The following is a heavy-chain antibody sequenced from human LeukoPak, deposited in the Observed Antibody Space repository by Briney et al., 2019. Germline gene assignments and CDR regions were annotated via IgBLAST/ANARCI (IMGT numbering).Heavy chain of an antibody. CDR2: VSSSGSTI. CDR1: GFTFSSYE. D-gene: IGHD3-22*01. CDR3: ARDDYYDSSGYYY. J-gene: IGHJ4*02. V-gene: IGHV3-48*03. Sequence: PGGSLRLSCAASGFTFSSYEMNWVRQAPGKGLEWASYVSSSGSTIYYADSVKGRFTISRDNAKNSLYLQMNSLRAEDTAVYYCARDDYYDSSGYYYWGQGTLVTVSS.